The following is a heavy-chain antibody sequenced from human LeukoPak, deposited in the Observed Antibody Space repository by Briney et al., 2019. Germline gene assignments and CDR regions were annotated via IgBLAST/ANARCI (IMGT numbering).Heavy chain of an antibody. D-gene: IGHD3-22*01. CDR1: GYTFTSYG. J-gene: IGHJ4*02. CDR3: ARDRGTMIVELGVV. V-gene: IGHV1-18*01. Sequence: GASVKVSCKASGYTFTSYGISWVRQAPGQGLEWMGWISAYNGNTNYAQKLQGRVTMTTDTSTSTAYMELRSLRSDDTAVYYCARDRGTMIVELGVVWGQGTMVTVSS. CDR2: ISAYNGNT.